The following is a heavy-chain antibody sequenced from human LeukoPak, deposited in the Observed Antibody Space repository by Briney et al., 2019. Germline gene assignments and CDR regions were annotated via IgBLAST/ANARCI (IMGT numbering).Heavy chain of an antibody. Sequence: ASVNVSCKASGYTFTIYGISWVRQAPGQGLEWMGWISAYNGNTNYAQKLQGRVTMTTDTSTSTAYMELRSLRSDDTAVYYCARDTRSYGSGSYYPIDYWGQGTLVTVSS. D-gene: IGHD3-10*01. CDR1: GYTFTIYG. CDR2: ISAYNGNT. CDR3: ARDTRSYGSGSYYPIDY. V-gene: IGHV1-18*01. J-gene: IGHJ4*02.